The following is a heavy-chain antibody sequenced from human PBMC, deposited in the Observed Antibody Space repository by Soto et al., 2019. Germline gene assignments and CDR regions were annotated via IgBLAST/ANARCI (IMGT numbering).Heavy chain of an antibody. D-gene: IGHD2-2*01. CDR3: ARDSWALGYCRSTSCPGRNWFDP. J-gene: IGHJ5*02. CDR2: INPSGGST. Sequence: ASVKVSCKASGYTFTSYYMHWVRQAPGQGLEWMGIINPSGGSTSYAQKFQGRVTMTRDTSTSTVYMELSSLRSEDTAAYYCARDSWALGYCRSTSCPGRNWFDPWGQGTLVTVSS. CDR1: GYTFTSYY. V-gene: IGHV1-46*01.